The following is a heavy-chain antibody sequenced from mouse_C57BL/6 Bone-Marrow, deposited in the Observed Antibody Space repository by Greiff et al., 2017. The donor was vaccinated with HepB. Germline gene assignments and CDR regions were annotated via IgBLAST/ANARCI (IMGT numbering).Heavy chain of an antibody. V-gene: IGHV1-81*01. Sequence: QVPLQQSGAELARPGASVKLSCKASGYTFTSYGISWVKQRHGQGLEWIGEIYPRSGNTYYNETFKGKATLTADKSSSTAYMELRGLTSEDSTDYFGTRGSFDYWGQGTLVTVSA. CDR3: TRGSFDY. CDR1: GYTFTSYG. CDR2: IYPRSGNT. J-gene: IGHJ3*01.